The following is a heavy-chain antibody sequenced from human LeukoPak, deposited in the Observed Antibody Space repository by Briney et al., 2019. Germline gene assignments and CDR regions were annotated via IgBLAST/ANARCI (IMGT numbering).Heavy chain of an antibody. CDR3: ARVRVWEPDYYYFDY. CDR2: IYYSGST. V-gene: IGHV4-31*03. Sequence: SETLSLTCTVSGGSISSGGYYWSWIRQHPGKGLEWIGYIYYSGSTYYNPSLKSRVTISVDTSKNQFSLKLSSVTAADTAVYSCARVRVWEPDYYYFDYWGKGTLVTVSS. J-gene: IGHJ4*02. D-gene: IGHD1-26*01. CDR1: GGSISSGGYY.